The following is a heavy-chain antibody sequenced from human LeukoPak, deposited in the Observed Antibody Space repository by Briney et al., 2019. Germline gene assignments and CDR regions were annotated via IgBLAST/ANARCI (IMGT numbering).Heavy chain of an antibody. D-gene: IGHD1-26*01. CDR2: IYHSGST. J-gene: IGHJ4*02. V-gene: IGHV4-4*02. CDR3: ARVSSGATTVDY. Sequence: SESLSLTCAVSGGSISSSNWWSWVRQPPGKGLEWIGEIYHSGSTNYNPSLKSRVTISVDKSKNQFSLKLSSVTAADTAVYYCARVSSGATTVDYWGQGTLVTVSS. CDR1: GGSISSSNW.